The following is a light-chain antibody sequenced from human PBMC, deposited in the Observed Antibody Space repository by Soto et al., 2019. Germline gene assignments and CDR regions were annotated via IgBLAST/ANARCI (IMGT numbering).Light chain of an antibody. J-gene: IGKJ4*01. V-gene: IGKV4-1*01. CDR2: WAS. CDR3: HQDYSAPLT. Sequence: DIVMTQSPDSLAVSLGERATINCKSSQSVLSSSNNKNYLTWYQQKPGQPPKLRIYWASTRESGVPDRFSGSGSGTHFTLTISSLQAEDVAVYYCHQDYSAPLTFGGGTKVEIK. CDR1: QSVLSSSNNKNY.